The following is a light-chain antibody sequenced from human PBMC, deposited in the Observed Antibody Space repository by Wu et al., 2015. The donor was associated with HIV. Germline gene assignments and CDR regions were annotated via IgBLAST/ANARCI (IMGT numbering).Light chain of an antibody. CDR1: QSVSSN. Sequence: EIVMTQSPATLSVSPGERATLSCRASQSVSSNLAWFQQKAGRAPRLLMYGASTRATGIPARFSGSGSGTEFTLTISSLQSEDFAVYYCQQYNNWPVTFGQGTKVEIK. V-gene: IGKV3-15*01. CDR2: GAS. CDR3: QQYNNWPVT. J-gene: IGKJ1*01.